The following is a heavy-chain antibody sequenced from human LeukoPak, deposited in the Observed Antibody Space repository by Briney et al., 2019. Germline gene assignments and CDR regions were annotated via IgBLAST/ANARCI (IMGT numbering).Heavy chain of an antibody. CDR3: ARDGSGILTGYSPLDY. Sequence: GGSLILSCSASGFTFSSYSMNWVRQAPGKGLEWVSSISSSSSYIYYADSVKGRFTSSRDNAKNSLYLQMNSLKADDTAVYYCARDGSGILTGYSPLDYWGQGTLVTVSS. J-gene: IGHJ4*02. D-gene: IGHD3-9*01. V-gene: IGHV3-21*01. CDR2: ISSSSSYI. CDR1: GFTFSSYS.